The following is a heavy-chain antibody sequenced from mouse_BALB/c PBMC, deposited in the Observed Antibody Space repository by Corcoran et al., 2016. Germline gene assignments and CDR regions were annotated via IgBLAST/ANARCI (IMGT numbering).Heavy chain of an antibody. J-gene: IGHJ4*01. V-gene: IGHV1-18*01. CDR2: INPNNGGT. CDR3: ARGTTASHYYVMDY. CDR1: GYTFTEYT. Sequence: EVQLQQYGPELVKPGASVKISCRTSGYTFTEYTMHWVKQSHGKSIEWIGGINPNNGGTSYNQKFKGKATLTVDQSSSTAYMELRSLTSEDSAVYYCARGTTASHYYVMDYWGQGTSVTVSS. D-gene: IGHD1-2*01.